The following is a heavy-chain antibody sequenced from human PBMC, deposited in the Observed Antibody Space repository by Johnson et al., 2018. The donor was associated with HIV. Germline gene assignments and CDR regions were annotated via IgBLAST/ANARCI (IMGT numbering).Heavy chain of an antibody. CDR1: GFTFSSYA. J-gene: IGHJ3*02. D-gene: IGHD1-14*01. CDR2: ISYDGSNK. V-gene: IGHV3-30*14. Sequence: QVQLVESGGGLVQPGRSLRLSCAASGFTFSSYAMHWVRQAPGKGLEWVAVISYDGSNKYYADSVKGRFTISRDNSKNTMYLQMNSLRTEDTAVYSCARARWEEPIRGAFDIWGQGTMVTVSS. CDR3: ARARWEEPIRGAFDI.